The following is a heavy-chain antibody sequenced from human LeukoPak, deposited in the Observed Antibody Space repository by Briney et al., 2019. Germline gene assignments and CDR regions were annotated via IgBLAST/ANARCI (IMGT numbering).Heavy chain of an antibody. Sequence: SETLSLTCAVYGGSFSGYYWSWIRQPPGKGLEWIGEINHSGSTNYNPSLKSRVTISVDTSKNHFSLKLSSVTAADTAVYYCAANSADYNTLGSSYKVWGQGTLVTVSS. CDR1: GGSFSGYY. J-gene: IGHJ4*02. V-gene: IGHV4-34*01. CDR2: INHSGST. D-gene: IGHD3-10*01. CDR3: AANSADYNTLGSSYKV.